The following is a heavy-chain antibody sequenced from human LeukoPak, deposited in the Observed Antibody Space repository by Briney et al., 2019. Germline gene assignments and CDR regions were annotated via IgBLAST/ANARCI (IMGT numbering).Heavy chain of an antibody. J-gene: IGHJ4*02. V-gene: IGHV4-59*08. CDR1: GVSISSYY. D-gene: IGHD1-14*01. CDR2: IYYIGSS. CDR3: ARLVARTGWNFDY. Sequence: SSETLSLTCTVSGVSISSYYWSWIRQPPGKGLEWIGYIYYIGSSNHNPSLKSPVTISVDTSTNQFSLKLSSVTAADTAVYYCARLVARTGWNFDYWGQGTLVTVSS.